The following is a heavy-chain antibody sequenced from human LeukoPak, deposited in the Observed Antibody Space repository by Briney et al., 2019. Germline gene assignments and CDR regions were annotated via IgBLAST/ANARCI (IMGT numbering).Heavy chain of an antibody. CDR2: INHSGST. V-gene: IGHV4-39*07. CDR1: SASISSSPYF. J-gene: IGHJ4*02. D-gene: IGHD6-19*01. CDR3: ARGRGRGHRKQWLAYFDY. Sequence: SETLSLTCTVSSASISSSPYFWSWIRQPPGKGLEWIGEINHSGSTNYNPSLKSRVTISVDTSKNQFSLKLSSVTAADTAVYYCARGRGRGHRKQWLAYFDYWGQGTLVTVSS.